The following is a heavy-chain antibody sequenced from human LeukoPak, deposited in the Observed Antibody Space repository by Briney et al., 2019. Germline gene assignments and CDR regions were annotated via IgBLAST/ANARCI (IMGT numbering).Heavy chain of an antibody. CDR2: ISGSGGNT. Sequence: GGSLRLSCAASGFTFSSYAVSWVRQAPGKGLEWVSVISGSGGNTYYADSVKGRFTISRDNSKNTLYLQVNSLRDEDTAVYYCARDPGGYDYWGQGTLVTVSS. D-gene: IGHD3-10*01. V-gene: IGHV3-23*01. J-gene: IGHJ4*02. CDR3: ARDPGGYDY. CDR1: GFTFSSYA.